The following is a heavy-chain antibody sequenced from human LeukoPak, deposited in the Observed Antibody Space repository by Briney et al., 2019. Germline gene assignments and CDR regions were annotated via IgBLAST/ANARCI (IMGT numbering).Heavy chain of an antibody. Sequence: ASVKVSCKASGYTFTSYAMHWVRQAPGQRLEWMGWINAGNGNTKYSQEFQGRVTITADESTSTAYMELSSLRSEDTAVYYCALGVAATWGPSAYYMDVWGKGTTVTISS. CDR2: INAGNGNT. D-gene: IGHD2-15*01. CDR1: GYTFTSYA. CDR3: ALGVAATWGPSAYYMDV. J-gene: IGHJ6*03. V-gene: IGHV1-3*03.